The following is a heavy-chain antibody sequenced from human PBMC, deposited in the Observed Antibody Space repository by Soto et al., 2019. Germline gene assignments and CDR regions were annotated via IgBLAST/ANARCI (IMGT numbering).Heavy chain of an antibody. J-gene: IGHJ4*02. CDR1: GGSFSGYY. V-gene: IGHV4-34*01. Sequence: SETLSLTCAVYGGSFSGYYWSWIRQPPGKGLEWIGEINHSGSTNYNPSLKSRVTISVDTSKNQFSLKLSSVTAADTAVYYCVSSQVKLRFLEWILDYYFDYWGQGTLVTVSS. CDR2: INHSGST. D-gene: IGHD3-3*01. CDR3: VSSQVKLRFLEWILDYYFDY.